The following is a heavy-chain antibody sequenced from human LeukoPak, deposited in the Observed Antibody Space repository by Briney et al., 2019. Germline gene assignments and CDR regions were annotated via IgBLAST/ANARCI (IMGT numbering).Heavy chain of an antibody. CDR3: AREEDYYDSSGYYSIAFDI. Sequence: SETLSLTCAVYGGSFSGYYWSWIRQPSGKGLEWIGEINHSGSTNYNPSLKSRVTISVDTSKNQFSLKLSSVTAADTAVYYCAREEDYYDSSGYYSIAFDIWGQGTMVTVSS. V-gene: IGHV4-34*01. J-gene: IGHJ3*02. D-gene: IGHD3-22*01. CDR1: GGSFSGYY. CDR2: INHSGST.